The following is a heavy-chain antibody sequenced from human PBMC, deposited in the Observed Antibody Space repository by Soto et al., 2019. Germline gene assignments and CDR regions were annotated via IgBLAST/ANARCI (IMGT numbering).Heavy chain of an antibody. D-gene: IGHD1-26*01. J-gene: IGHJ4*02. Sequence: GASVKVSCKASGFTFSHSAMQWVRQARGQSLEWIGWIVVGSGNTNYAQKFQGRVTITRDTSASTAYMELSSLRSEDTAVYYCARDRAVGALYYFDYWGQGTLVTVSS. CDR2: IVVGSGNT. CDR3: ARDRAVGALYYFDY. CDR1: GFTFSHSA. V-gene: IGHV1-58*02.